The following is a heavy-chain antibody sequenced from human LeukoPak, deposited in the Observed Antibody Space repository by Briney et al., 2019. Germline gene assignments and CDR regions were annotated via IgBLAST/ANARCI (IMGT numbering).Heavy chain of an antibody. CDR3: ARDSHYYGSGTLGY. Sequence: ASVRVSCKASGYTFTGYYMHWVRQAPGQGLEWMGWINPNSGGTNYAQKFQGRVTMARDTSISTAYMELSRLRSDDTAVYYCARDSHYYGSGTLGYWGQGTLVTVSS. J-gene: IGHJ4*02. CDR2: INPNSGGT. D-gene: IGHD3-10*01. CDR1: GYTFTGYY. V-gene: IGHV1-2*02.